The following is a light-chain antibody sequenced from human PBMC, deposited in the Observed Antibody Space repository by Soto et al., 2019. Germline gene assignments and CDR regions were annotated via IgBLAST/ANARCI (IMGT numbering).Light chain of an antibody. V-gene: IGKV1-5*01. Sequence: DIQLTQSPSTLSASVGDRVTITCRASQVITGWLAWYQQKPGKAPNLLIYDASNVQSGVPPRFSGSGSGTEFTLTISSLQPDDFATYYCQQYEGYWTFGQGTKVDI. CDR3: QQYEGYWT. J-gene: IGKJ1*01. CDR1: QVITGW. CDR2: DAS.